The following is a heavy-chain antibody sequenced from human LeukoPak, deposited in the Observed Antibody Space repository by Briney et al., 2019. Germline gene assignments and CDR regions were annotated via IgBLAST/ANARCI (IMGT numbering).Heavy chain of an antibody. CDR3: ARYNRDGYNAMGAHDF. CDR1: GYSFTSYW. CDR2: IYPADSDI. Sequence: GESLKISCKGSGYSFTSYWIGWVRQMPGKGLEWVGIIYPADSDIRYSPSFQGQVTISADRSTSTAYLQWSSLKASDSAMYYCARYNRDGYNAMGAHDFWGQGTLVTVSS. V-gene: IGHV5-51*01. D-gene: IGHD5-24*01. J-gene: IGHJ4*02.